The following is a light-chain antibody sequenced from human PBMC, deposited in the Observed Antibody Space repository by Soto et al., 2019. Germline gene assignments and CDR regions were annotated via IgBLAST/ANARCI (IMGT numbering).Light chain of an antibody. CDR1: QSVSSSY. Sequence: EIVLTQSPGTLSLSPGERSTLXXRASQSVSSSYVDWYQQKPGQAPRPXSYGASSRATGIPDRFSGSGAGTDFTLSISKLEPAAFAVYYCQQYGSSPRTFGQGTKVEIK. J-gene: IGKJ1*01. CDR3: QQYGSSPRT. CDR2: GAS. V-gene: IGKV3-20*01.